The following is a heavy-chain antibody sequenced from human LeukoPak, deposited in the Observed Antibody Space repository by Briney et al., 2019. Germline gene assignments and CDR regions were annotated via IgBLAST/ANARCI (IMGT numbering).Heavy chain of an antibody. V-gene: IGHV4-4*02. CDR1: GGSISSANW. CDR2: ISLAGQT. Sequence: SGTLSLTCAISGGSISSANWWSWVRQPPGQGLEWIGKISLAGQTNYNPSLNGRVTMSLDKSSNQLSLHLTSVTAADTATYFCSRESGPFCPFGHWGQGTLVIVSS. D-gene: IGHD1-26*01. J-gene: IGHJ4*02. CDR3: SRESGPFCPFGH.